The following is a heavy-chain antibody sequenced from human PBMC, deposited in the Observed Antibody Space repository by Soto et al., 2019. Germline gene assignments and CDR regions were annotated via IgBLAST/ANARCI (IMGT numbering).Heavy chain of an antibody. CDR3: ARGIFFDWNYPNWFDP. V-gene: IGHV3-53*01. J-gene: IGHJ5*02. CDR1: GFTVSSNY. Sequence: EVQLVESGGGLIQPGGSLRLSCAASGFTVSSNYMSWVRQAPGKGLEWVSVIYSGGSTYYADSVKGRFTISRDNSKNTLYLQMNSLRAEDTAVYYCARGIFFDWNYPNWFDPWGQGTLVTVSS. CDR2: IYSGGST. D-gene: IGHD1-7*01.